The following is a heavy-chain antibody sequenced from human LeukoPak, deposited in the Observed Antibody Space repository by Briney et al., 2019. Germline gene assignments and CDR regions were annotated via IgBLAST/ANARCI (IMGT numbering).Heavy chain of an antibody. D-gene: IGHD5-24*01. J-gene: IGHJ4*02. V-gene: IGHV4-59*11. CDR2: IHYSGST. Sequence: PSETLSLTCTASGGSITSRYWSWIRQPPGKGLEWIGYIHYSGSTNYNPSLKSRVTMSVDTSKNQFSLKVTSVTAADTAVYYCARGDGYNSNHFGYWGQGTLVTVSS. CDR1: GGSITSRY. CDR3: ARGDGYNSNHFGY.